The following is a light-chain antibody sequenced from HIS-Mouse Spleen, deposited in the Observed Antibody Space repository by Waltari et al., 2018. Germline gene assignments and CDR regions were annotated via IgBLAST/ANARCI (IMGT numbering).Light chain of an antibody. CDR2: EVS. V-gene: IGLV2-18*02. Sequence: QSALTQPPSVSGSPGQSVTISCTGTSSDVGSYNRVSWYQQPPGTAPKLMIYEVSNRPSGVPDRVSGSKSGNTASLTISGLQAEYEADYYCRSYTSSSTVFGTGTKVTVL. CDR3: RSYTSSSTV. CDR1: SSDVGSYNR. J-gene: IGLJ1*01.